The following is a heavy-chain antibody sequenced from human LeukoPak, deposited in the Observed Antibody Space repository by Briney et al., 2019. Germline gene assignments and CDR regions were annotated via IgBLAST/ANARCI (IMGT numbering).Heavy chain of an antibody. CDR1: GGSISSYY. CDR2: IYTSGST. CDR3: ARGYDSSGYYFDY. Sequence: KSSETLSLTCTVSGGSISSYYWNWIRQPAGKGLEWIGRIYTSGSTNYNPSLKSRVTMSVDTSKNQFSLKLSSVTAADTAVYYCARGYDSSGYYFDYWGQGTLITVSS. D-gene: IGHD3-22*01. V-gene: IGHV4-4*07. J-gene: IGHJ4*02.